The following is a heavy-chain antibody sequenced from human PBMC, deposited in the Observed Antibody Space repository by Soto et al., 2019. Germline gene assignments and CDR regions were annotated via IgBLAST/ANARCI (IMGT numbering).Heavy chain of an antibody. CDR3: AKAYGSSYRFPLDY. D-gene: IGHD3-16*02. J-gene: IGHJ4*02. CDR1: GFTFSSFS. V-gene: IGHV3-23*01. Sequence: GGSLRLSCAASGFTFSSFSMSWVRQAPGKGLEWVSPISGSGGITYYADSVKGRFTISRDNSKNTLYLHMNSLRADDTAVYYCAKAYGSSYRFPLDYWGQGTLVTVSS. CDR2: ISGSGGIT.